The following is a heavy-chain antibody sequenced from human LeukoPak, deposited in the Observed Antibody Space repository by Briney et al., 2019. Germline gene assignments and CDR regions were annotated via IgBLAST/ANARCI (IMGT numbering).Heavy chain of an antibody. Sequence: ASVKVSCKASGYTFTSYDINWVRQATGQGLEWMGWMNPNSGNTGYAQKFQGRVTMTRNTSISTAYMELSSLRSEDTAVYYCARGLFSGYDILTGYWTSRILPSDYWGQGTLVTVSS. D-gene: IGHD3-9*01. J-gene: IGHJ4*02. CDR3: ARGLFSGYDILTGYWTSRILPSDY. CDR2: MNPNSGNT. V-gene: IGHV1-8*02. CDR1: GYTFTSYD.